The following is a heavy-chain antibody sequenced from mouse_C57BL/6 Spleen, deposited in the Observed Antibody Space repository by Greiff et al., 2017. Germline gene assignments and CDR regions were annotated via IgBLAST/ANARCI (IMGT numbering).Heavy chain of an antibody. V-gene: IGHV1-53*01. CDR1: GYTFTSYW. CDR3: ASETLNWALFAY. Sequence: QVQLQQPGTELVKPGASVKLSCKASGYTFTSYWMHWVKQRPGQGLEWIGNINPSNGGTNYNEKFKSKATLTVDKSSSTAYMQRSSLPSEDSAVYYGASETLNWALFAYWGEGTLGTVSA. J-gene: IGHJ3*01. CDR2: INPSNGGT. D-gene: IGHD4-1*01.